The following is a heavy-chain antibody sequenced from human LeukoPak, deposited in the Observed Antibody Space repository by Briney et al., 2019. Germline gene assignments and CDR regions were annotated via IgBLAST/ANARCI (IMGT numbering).Heavy chain of an antibody. Sequence: GGSLRLSCAASGFTFSSYGMSWVRQAPGKGLEWVAAISGSGYSAYYADSVKGRFTISRDNSKNTLFLEMNSLSPEDTAVYYCAKDALRPVPYYFDYWGQGTLVTVSS. D-gene: IGHD3-10*01. CDR3: AKDALRPVPYYFDY. V-gene: IGHV3-23*01. J-gene: IGHJ4*02. CDR1: GFTFSSYG. CDR2: ISGSGYSA.